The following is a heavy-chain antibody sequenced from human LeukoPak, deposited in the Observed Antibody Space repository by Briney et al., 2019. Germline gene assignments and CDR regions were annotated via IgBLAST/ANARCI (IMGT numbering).Heavy chain of an antibody. CDR3: ARGPDYYFYMDV. Sequence: PGGSLRLSCAASGFTFSSYTMNWVRQAPGKGLEWVSCISSSNSYIYYADSLKGRFTISRDNAKNSLYLQMNSLRAEDTAVYYCARGPDYYFYMDVWGKGTTVTVSS. CDR2: ISSSNSYI. J-gene: IGHJ6*03. V-gene: IGHV3-21*01. CDR1: GFTFSSYT.